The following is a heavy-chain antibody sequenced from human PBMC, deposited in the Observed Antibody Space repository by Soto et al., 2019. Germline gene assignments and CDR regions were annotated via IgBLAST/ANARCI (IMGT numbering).Heavy chain of an antibody. Sequence: QVQLVQSGAEVRQPGSSVRVSCKSSGDTFNNYAINWVRQAPGQGLEWVGGIIPFFGTPNYAESFQGRATISAEESTSTVYMTLSSLRSEDTAMYYCARVGVTLTPRSYFDLWGQGSPVTVSP. CDR3: ARVGVTLTPRSYFDL. CDR1: GDTFNNYA. D-gene: IGHD4-17*01. J-gene: IGHJ4*02. V-gene: IGHV1-69*01. CDR2: IIPFFGTP.